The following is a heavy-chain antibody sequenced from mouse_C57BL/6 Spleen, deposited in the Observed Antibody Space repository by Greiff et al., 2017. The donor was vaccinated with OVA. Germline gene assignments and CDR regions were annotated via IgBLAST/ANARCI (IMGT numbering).Heavy chain of an antibody. V-gene: IGHV1-78*01. J-gene: IGHJ1*03. Sequence: QVKLQQSDAELVKPGASVTLSCTVSGYTFTDHYIPWLNQRPEQGLAWIGYIYTRDGSTKYNEKFKGKATFTADQSSSTAYMQLNSLTSDDSAVYFCARLAPRLLPWYFYVWGTGTTVTVSS. CDR2: IYTRDGST. CDR3: ARLAPRLLPWYFYV. D-gene: IGHD2-3*01. CDR1: GYTFTDHY.